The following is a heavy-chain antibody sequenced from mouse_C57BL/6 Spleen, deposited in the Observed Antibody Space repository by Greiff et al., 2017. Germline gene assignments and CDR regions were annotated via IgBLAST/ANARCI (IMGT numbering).Heavy chain of an antibody. Sequence: VQLQESGPELVKPGASVKISCKASGYAFSSSWMNWVKQRPGTGLEWIGRIYPGDGDTNYNGKFKGKATLTADKSSSTAYMQLSSLTSEDSAVYFCARGDCYHYWYFDVWGTGTTVTVSS. CDR2: IYPGDGDT. CDR1: GYAFSSSW. J-gene: IGHJ1*03. V-gene: IGHV1-82*01. D-gene: IGHD2-3*01. CDR3: ARGDCYHYWYFDV.